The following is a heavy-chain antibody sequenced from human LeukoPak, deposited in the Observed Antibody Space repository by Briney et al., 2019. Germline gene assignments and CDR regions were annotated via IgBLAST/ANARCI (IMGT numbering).Heavy chain of an antibody. CDR1: GYSISRGYY. J-gene: IGHJ6*03. Sequence: PSETLSLTCAVSGYSISRGYYWGWIRPPPGKGLEWIGSIFQSGTTYYNPSLKSRVTISVDTSKNQFSLNLNSVTAADTAVYFCARLRGSKIFGVVILDYYMDVWGKGTTVTISS. V-gene: IGHV4-38-2*01. CDR3: ARLRGSKIFGVVILDYYMDV. CDR2: IFQSGTT. D-gene: IGHD3-3*01.